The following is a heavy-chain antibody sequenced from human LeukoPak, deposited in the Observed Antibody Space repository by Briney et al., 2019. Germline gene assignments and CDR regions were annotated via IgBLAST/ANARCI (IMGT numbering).Heavy chain of an antibody. CDR3: ARVGQLGLHAFDI. J-gene: IGHJ3*02. CDR2: ISYDGSNK. D-gene: IGHD6-13*01. CDR1: GFTFSSYA. V-gene: IGHV3-30*04. Sequence: GRSLRLSCAASGFTFSSYAMHWVRQAPGKGLEWVAVISYDGSNKYYADSVKGRFTISRDNSKNTLYLQMNSLRAEDTAVYYCARVGQLGLHAFDIWGQGTMVTVSS.